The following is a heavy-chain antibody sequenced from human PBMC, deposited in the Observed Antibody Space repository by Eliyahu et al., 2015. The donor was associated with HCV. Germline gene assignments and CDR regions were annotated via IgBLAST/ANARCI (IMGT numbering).Heavy chain of an antibody. Sequence: EVQLVESGGGLVQPGRSLRLSCAASGFTFDDYAMHWVREAPGKGLEWVSGISWNSGSIGYADSVKGRFTISRDNAKNSLYLQMNSLRAEDTALYYCAKGYWSGYPSWFQHWGQGTLVTVSS. CDR2: ISWNSGSI. V-gene: IGHV3-9*01. J-gene: IGHJ1*01. D-gene: IGHD3-3*01. CDR1: GFTFDDYA. CDR3: AKGYWSGYPSWFQH.